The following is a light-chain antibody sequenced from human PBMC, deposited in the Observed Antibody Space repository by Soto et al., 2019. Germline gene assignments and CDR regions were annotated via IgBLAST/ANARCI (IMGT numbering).Light chain of an antibody. Sequence: SYELTQPSSVSVSPGQTARITCSGDVLAKKYARWFQQKPDQAPVLVIYKDSERPSGIPERFSGSNSGTTVTLTISGAQVEDEADYYCYSAADNNRVFGGGTKLTVL. CDR2: KDS. CDR3: YSAADNNRV. V-gene: IGLV3-27*01. CDR1: VLAKKY. J-gene: IGLJ3*02.